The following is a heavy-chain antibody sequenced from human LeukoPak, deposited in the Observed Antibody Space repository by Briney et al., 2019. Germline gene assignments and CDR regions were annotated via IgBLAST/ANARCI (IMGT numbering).Heavy chain of an antibody. CDR2: IRSKAYGGTT. CDR3: TRGGTYYDFWSGYYNFDY. D-gene: IGHD3-3*01. V-gene: IGHV3-49*04. Sequence: QPGRSLRLSCTASGFTFGDYAMSWVRQAPGKGLEWVGFIRSKAYGGTTEYAASVKGRFTISRDDSKSIAYLQMNSLKTEDTAVCYCTRGGTYYDFWSGYYNFDYWGQGTLVTVSS. CDR1: GFTFGDYA. J-gene: IGHJ4*02.